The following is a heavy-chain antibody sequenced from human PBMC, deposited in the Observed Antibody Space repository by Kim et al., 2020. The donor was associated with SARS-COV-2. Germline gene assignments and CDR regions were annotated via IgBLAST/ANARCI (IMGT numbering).Heavy chain of an antibody. V-gene: IGHV4-34*01. CDR3: ARGRLQIISGSYCHFDY. Sequence: LTSRVTISVDTSKNQFSLKLSSVTAADTAVYYCARGRLQIISGSYCHFDYWGQGTLVTVSS. J-gene: IGHJ4*02. D-gene: IGHD3-10*01.